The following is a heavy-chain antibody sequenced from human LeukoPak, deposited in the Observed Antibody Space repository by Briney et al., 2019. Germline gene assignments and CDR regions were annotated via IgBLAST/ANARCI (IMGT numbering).Heavy chain of an antibody. CDR2: IYHSGST. CDR1: GYSISSDYY. J-gene: IGHJ4*02. D-gene: IGHD3-22*01. CDR3: ARPSSCFWGYYFDY. V-gene: IGHV4-38-2*02. Sequence: SETLSLTCTVSGYSISSDYYWGWIRQPPGQGLEWIGNIYHSGSTYYNPSLKSRVTISVDTSKNQFSLKLSSVTAADTAIYYCARPSSCFWGYYFDYWGQGTLVTVSS.